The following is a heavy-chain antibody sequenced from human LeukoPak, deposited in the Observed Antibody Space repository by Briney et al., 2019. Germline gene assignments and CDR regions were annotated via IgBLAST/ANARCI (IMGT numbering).Heavy chain of an antibody. V-gene: IGHV4-38-2*01. D-gene: IGHD2-2*02. CDR3: ARLSGAPVRHPIYHFDY. J-gene: IGHJ4*02. Sequence: PSETLSLTCAVSGYSISSGYYWGWIRQSPGKGLEWIGNIYHSGSTYKNPSLKSRVTISLDTSKNQFSLKLSPVTAADTAMYYCARLSGAPVRHPIYHFDYWGQGTLVAVSS. CDR1: GYSISSGYY. CDR2: IYHSGST.